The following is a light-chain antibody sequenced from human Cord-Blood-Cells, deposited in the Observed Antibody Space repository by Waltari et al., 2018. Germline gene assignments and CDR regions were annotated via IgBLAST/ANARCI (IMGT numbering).Light chain of an antibody. CDR2: DIS. CDR3: SSYTSSSTRVV. CDR1: SNDVGGFNY. V-gene: IGLV2-14*01. J-gene: IGLJ2*01. Sequence: QSALTQPASVSGFPGQSLTISCTGTSNDVGGFNYFPWYQQHPAKAPKLMIYDISHRPSGVSNRFSGSKSGNTASLTISGLQAEDEADYYCSSYTSSSTRVVFGGGTKLTDL.